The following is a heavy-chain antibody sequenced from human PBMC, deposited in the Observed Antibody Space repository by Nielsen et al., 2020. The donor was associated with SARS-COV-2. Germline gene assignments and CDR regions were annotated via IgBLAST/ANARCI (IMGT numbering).Heavy chain of an antibody. V-gene: IGHV4-4*02. CDR3: ARTPRDAYYDFWSGYPYFDY. CDR1: GGSISSSNW. Sequence: SETLSLTCAVSGGSISSSNWWSWVRQPPGTGLEWIGEIYHSGSTNYNPSLKSRVTISVDKSKNQFSLKLSSVTAADTAVYYCARTPRDAYYDFWSGYPYFDYWGQGTLVTVSS. CDR2: IYHSGST. J-gene: IGHJ4*02. D-gene: IGHD3-3*01.